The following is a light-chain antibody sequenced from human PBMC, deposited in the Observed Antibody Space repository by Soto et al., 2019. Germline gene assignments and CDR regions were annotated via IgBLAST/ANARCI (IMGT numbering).Light chain of an antibody. V-gene: IGKV1-5*01. CDR3: QQYNSLA. CDR1: QSINKW. J-gene: IGKJ1*01. CDR2: DAS. Sequence: DIQMRQSAFTMSAFVGYRLTITCRASQSINKWLAWYQQKPGKATKILIYDASSLESGVPSRFSGSGSGTEFTLTISSLQPDDFATYYCQQYNSLAFGQGTKVDIK.